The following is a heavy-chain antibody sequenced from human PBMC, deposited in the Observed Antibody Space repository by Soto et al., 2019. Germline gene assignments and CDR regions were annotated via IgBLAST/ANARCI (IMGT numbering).Heavy chain of an antibody. CDR1: GYTFSMSG. CDR2: ISGYNGNT. J-gene: IGHJ6*02. V-gene: IGHV1-18*01. Sequence: QVQLVQSGAEVKKPGASVKVSCKSSGYTFSMSGISWVRQAPGQGLEWMGWISGYNGNTNYEQKFQDRVTMTTETSTNKAYMELRSMRSDDTAVYYCAREGPRTYYYYGMDVWGQGTTVTVSS. CDR3: AREGPRTYYYYGMDV.